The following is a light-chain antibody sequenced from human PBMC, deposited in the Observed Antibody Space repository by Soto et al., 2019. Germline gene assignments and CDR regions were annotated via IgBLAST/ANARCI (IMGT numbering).Light chain of an antibody. J-gene: IGKJ3*01. V-gene: IGKV3-20*01. CDR2: RAS. CDR3: QQYGSSPRFT. CDR1: QSVSDNP. Sequence: DSVLTQSPGTLSLSPGERATLSCRASQSVSDNPLAWYQQKPGQAPRLLIYRASRRATDIPDRFSGSGSGTEFSLTISRLEPEDFAVYYCQQYGSSPRFTFGPGTKVDI.